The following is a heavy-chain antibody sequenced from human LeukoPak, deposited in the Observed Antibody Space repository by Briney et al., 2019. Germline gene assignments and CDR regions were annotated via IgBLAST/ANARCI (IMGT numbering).Heavy chain of an antibody. V-gene: IGHV4-34*01. Sequence: SETLSLTCAVYGGSFSGYYWSWIRQPPGKGLEWIGEINHSGSTNYNPSLKSRVTISVDTSKNQFSLKLSSVTAADTAVYYCARSPMIVPYYFDYWGQGTLVTVSS. CDR1: GGSFSGYY. CDR3: ARSPMIVPYYFDY. J-gene: IGHJ4*02. CDR2: INHSGST. D-gene: IGHD3-22*01.